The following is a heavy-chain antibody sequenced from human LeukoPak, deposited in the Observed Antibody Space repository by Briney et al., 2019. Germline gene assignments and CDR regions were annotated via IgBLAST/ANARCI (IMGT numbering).Heavy chain of an antibody. CDR2: IYYSGST. Sequence: SETLSLTCAVSGYSISSGYYWGWIRQPPGKGLEWIGYIYYSGSTNYNPSLKSRVTISVDTSKNQFSLKLSSVTAADTAVYYCAGTILTGYYSTLDYWGQGTLVTVSS. CDR3: AGTILTGYYSTLDY. J-gene: IGHJ4*02. CDR1: GYSISSGYY. D-gene: IGHD3-9*01. V-gene: IGHV4-61*01.